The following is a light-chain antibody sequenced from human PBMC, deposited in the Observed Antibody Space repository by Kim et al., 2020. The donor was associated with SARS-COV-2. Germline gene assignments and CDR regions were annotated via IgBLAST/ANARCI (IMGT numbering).Light chain of an antibody. CDR2: DAS. J-gene: IGKJ5*01. CDR3: QQHSKLIT. Sequence: SLYPGERATLSCRASQSVSSYLAWYQQRPGQAPRLPIYDASNRATGIPARFSGSGSGTDFTLTISSLEPEDFAVYYCQQHSKLITFGQGTRLEIK. V-gene: IGKV3-11*01. CDR1: QSVSSY.